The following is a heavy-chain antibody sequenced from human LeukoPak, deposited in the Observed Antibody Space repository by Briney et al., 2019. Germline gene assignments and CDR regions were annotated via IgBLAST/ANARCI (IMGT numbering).Heavy chain of an antibody. CDR1: GYTFTSYG. Sequence: ASVKVSSKASGYTFTSYGISWVGQAPGQGLEWMGWISAYNGNTNYAQKLQGRVTMTTDTSTSTANMELRSLRSDDTAVYYCAREGVYSSGWLNYWGQGILVTVSS. CDR3: AREGVYSSGWLNY. D-gene: IGHD6-19*01. J-gene: IGHJ4*02. CDR2: ISAYNGNT. V-gene: IGHV1-18*04.